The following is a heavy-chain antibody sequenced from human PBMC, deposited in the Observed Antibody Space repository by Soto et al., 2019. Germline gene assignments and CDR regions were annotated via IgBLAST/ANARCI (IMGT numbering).Heavy chain of an antibody. CDR3: ARAVTWGLDV. Sequence: EVQLVESGGGLVQPGGFLRLSCAASGFTFSLYGMSWVRQAPGKGLEWVSYISRSSTGIHYADSVKGRFTISRDDATNSMHLQMNSLRDGDTAVYYCARAVTWGLDVWGQWTTVSISS. V-gene: IGHV3-48*02. D-gene: IGHD3-10*01. CDR2: ISRSSTGI. CDR1: GFTFSLYG. J-gene: IGHJ6*02.